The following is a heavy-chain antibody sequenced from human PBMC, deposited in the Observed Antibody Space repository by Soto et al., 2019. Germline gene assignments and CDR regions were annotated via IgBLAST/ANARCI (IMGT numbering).Heavy chain of an antibody. CDR3: AREGRHFEY. CDR2: LNPIFGTP. J-gene: IGHJ4*02. CDR1: GATFSSYA. Sequence: QVQLVQSGAEVQRLGYSVKVSCKAYGATFSSYAICWVRQAPGQGLESMGGLNPIFGTPHYAQTYQGRVTINENTFTNTAYMELTRLTSDDTAVYVCAREGRHFEYCGQSTPVTVSS. V-gene: IGHV1-69*06.